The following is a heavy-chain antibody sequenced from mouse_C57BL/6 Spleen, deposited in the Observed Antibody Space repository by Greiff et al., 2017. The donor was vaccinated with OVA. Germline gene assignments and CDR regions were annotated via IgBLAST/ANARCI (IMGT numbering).Heavy chain of an antibody. CDR2: ISGGGGNT. V-gene: IGHV5-9*01. Sequence: EVQVVESGGGLVKPGGSLKLSCAASGFTFSSYTMSWVRQTPEKRLEWVATISGGGGNTYYPDSVKGRFTISRDNAKNTLYLQMSSLRSEDTALYYCAREDYYSNYVWFAYWGQGTLVTVSA. CDR1: GFTFSSYT. D-gene: IGHD2-5*01. J-gene: IGHJ3*01. CDR3: AREDYYSNYVWFAY.